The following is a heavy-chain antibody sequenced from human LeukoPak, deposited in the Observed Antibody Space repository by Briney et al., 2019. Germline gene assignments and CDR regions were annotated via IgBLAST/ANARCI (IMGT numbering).Heavy chain of an antibody. D-gene: IGHD3-10*01. V-gene: IGHV4-34*01. CDR2: INHSGST. CDR3: ARETYYYGGWFDP. Sequence: GSLRLSCAASGFTFSSYAMSWIRQPPGKGLEWIGEINHSGSTNYNPSLKSRVTISVDTSKNQFSLKLSSMTAADTAVYYCARETYYYGGWFDPWGQGTLVTVSS. CDR1: GFTFSSYA. J-gene: IGHJ5*02.